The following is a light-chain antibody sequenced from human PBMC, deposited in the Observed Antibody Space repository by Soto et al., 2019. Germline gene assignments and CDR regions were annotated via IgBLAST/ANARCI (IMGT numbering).Light chain of an antibody. J-gene: IGKJ3*01. Sequence: EIVLTQSPGTLSLSPGERATLSCRASRSFASSYLAWYQQKPGQAPRLLIYAASTRATAIPDRFSGSGSGTDFTLTISKLEPEDFAVYYCQYYGNSPRVTFGPGTQVVFK. CDR1: RSFASSY. V-gene: IGKV3-20*01. CDR2: AAS. CDR3: QYYGNSPRVT.